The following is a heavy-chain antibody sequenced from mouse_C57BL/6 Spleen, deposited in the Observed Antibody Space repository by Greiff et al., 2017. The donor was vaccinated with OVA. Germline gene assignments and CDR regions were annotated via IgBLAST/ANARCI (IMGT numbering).Heavy chain of an antibody. Sequence: VQLQQSGAELVKPGASVKISCKASGYAFSSYWMNWVKQRPGKGLEWIGQIYPGDGDTNYHGKFKGQATLTADKSSSTAYMQLSSLTSEDSAVYFCARRGSYYFDYWGQGTTLTVSS. CDR2: IYPGDGDT. V-gene: IGHV1-80*01. J-gene: IGHJ2*01. CDR3: ARRGSYYFDY. CDR1: GYAFSSYW.